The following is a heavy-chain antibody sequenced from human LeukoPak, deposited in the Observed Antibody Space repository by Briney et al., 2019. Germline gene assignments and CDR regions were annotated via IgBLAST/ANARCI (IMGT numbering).Heavy chain of an antibody. CDR1: GYSFTSYW. V-gene: IGHV5-51*01. Sequence: GESLKISCKGSGYSFTSYWIGWVRQMPGKGLEWMGIIYPGDSDTIYSPSFQGQVIISADKSISTAYLQWSSLKASGSAIYYCARQESEITTPANRYFDRRGQGTLVTVSS. D-gene: IGHD2-15*01. CDR3: ARQESEITTPANRYFDR. J-gene: IGHJ4*02. CDR2: IYPGDSDT.